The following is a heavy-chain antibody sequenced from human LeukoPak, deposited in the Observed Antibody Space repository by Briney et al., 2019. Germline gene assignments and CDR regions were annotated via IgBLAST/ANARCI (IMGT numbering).Heavy chain of an antibody. D-gene: IGHD6-13*01. CDR3: ARDRGIAAAMDY. CDR2: IYGGGST. J-gene: IGHJ4*02. Sequence: GGSLRLSCAASGFTVSSNYISWVRQAPGKGLEWVSVIYGGGSTYYADSVKGRFTISRDSSKNTLYLQMNSLGAEDTAVYYCARDRGIAAAMDYWGQGTLVTVSS. CDR1: GFTVSSNY. V-gene: IGHV3-53*01.